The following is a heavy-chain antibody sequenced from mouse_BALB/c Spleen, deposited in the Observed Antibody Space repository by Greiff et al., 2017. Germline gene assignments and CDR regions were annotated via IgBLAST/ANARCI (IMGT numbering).Heavy chain of an antibody. Sequence: VQLKESGPGLVKPSQSLSLTCTVTGYSITSDYAWNWIRQFPGNKLEWMGYISYSGSTSYNPSLKSRISITRDTSKNQFFLQLNSVTTEDTATYSCAREETARATWFAYWGQGTLVTVSA. D-gene: IGHD3-2*01. J-gene: IGHJ3*01. CDR1: GYSITSDYA. V-gene: IGHV3-2*02. CDR3: AREETARATWFAY. CDR2: ISYSGST.